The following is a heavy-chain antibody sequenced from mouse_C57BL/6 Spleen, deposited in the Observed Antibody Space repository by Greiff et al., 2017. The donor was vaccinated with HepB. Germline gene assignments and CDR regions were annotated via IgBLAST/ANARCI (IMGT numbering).Heavy chain of an antibody. D-gene: IGHD3-2*02. Sequence: VQLQQSGAELVKPGASVKLSCKASGYTFTSYWMQWVKQRPGQGLEWIGEIDPSDSYTNYNQKFKGKATLTVDTSSSTAYMQLSSLTSEDSAVYYCASKVAAQARYHFDYWGQGTTLTVSS. CDR1: GYTFTSYW. CDR3: ASKVAAQARYHFDY. V-gene: IGHV1-50*01. CDR2: IDPSDSYT. J-gene: IGHJ2*01.